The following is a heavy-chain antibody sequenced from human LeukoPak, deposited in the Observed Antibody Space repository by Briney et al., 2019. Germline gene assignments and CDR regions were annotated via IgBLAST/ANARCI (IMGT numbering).Heavy chain of an antibody. V-gene: IGHV3-7*01. CDR2: IKQNGSEK. CDR1: GFTFSSYW. J-gene: IGHJ4*02. D-gene: IGHD6-19*01. Sequence: PGGSLRLSCAASGFTFSSYWMCWVRQAPGKGLEWVANIKQNGSEKYYVDSVKGRFTISRDNAKNSLYLQMNSLRAEDTAVYYCAGSVAGDDFDYWGQGTLVTVSS. CDR3: AGSVAGDDFDY.